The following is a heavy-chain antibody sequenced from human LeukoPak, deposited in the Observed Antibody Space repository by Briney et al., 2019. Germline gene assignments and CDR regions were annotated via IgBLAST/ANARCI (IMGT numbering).Heavy chain of an antibody. V-gene: IGHV4-59*08. CDR3: ARAITMVRGIIIKRGYFDY. D-gene: IGHD3-10*01. J-gene: IGHJ4*02. CDR2: IYYSGST. CDR1: GGSISSHY. Sequence: SETLSLTCTVSGGSISSHYWSWIRQPPGKGLEWIGDIYYSGSTNYNPSLKSRVTISVDTSKNQFSLRLSSVTAADTAVYYCARAITMVRGIIIKRGYFDYWGQGTLVTVSS.